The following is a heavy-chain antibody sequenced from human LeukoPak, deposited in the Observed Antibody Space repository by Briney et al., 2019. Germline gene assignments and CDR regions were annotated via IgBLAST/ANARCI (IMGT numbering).Heavy chain of an antibody. J-gene: IGHJ4*02. Sequence: PSQTLSLTCAVSGGSISSGGYSWSWIRQPPGKGLEWIGNIYHSGSTYYNPSLKSRVTISVDRSKNQFSLKLSSVTAADTAVYYCARAFLSYFDYWGQGTLVTVSS. CDR1: GGSISSGGYS. V-gene: IGHV4-30-2*01. CDR2: IYHSGST. CDR3: ARAFLSYFDY.